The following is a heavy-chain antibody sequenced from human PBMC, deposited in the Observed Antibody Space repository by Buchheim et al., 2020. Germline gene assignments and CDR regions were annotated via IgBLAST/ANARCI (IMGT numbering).Heavy chain of an antibody. CDR1: GFTFGSYG. D-gene: IGHD1-26*01. CDR3: AKGGYYALGYFDY. J-gene: IGHJ4*02. V-gene: IGHV3-30*18. CDR2: ISYDGSNK. Sequence: QVQLVESGGGVVQPGRSLRLSCAVSGFTFGSYGMHWVRQAPGKGLEWVAVISYDGSNKYYADSVKGRFTISRDNSKNTLYLQMNSLRAEDTAVYYCAKGGYYALGYFDYWGQGTL.